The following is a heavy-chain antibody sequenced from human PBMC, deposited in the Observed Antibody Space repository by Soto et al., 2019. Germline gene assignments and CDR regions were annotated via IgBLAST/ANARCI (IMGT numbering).Heavy chain of an antibody. D-gene: IGHD3-10*01. CDR1: GYTFTGYY. J-gene: IGHJ5*02. CDR3: ARAYYYGSGGGWFDP. Sequence: GASVKVSCKASGYTFTGYYMHWVRQAPGQGLEWMGWINPNSGGTNYAQKFQGRVTMTRDTSISTAYMELSRLRSDDTAVYYCARAYYYGSGGGWFDPWGQGTLVTVS. V-gene: IGHV1-2*02. CDR2: INPNSGGT.